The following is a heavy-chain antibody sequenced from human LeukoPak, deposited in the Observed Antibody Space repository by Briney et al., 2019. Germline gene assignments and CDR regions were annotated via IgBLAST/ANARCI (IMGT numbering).Heavy chain of an antibody. Sequence: SETLSLTCTVSGGSISSYYWSWIRQPPGKGLEWIGYIYYSGSTNYNPSLKSRVTISVDTSKNQFSLKLKCVTAADTAVYYCARDGITETSTNPAFDIWGQGTMVTVSS. D-gene: IGHD1-7*01. CDR2: IYYSGST. V-gene: IGHV4-59*01. J-gene: IGHJ3*02. CDR3: ARDGITETSTNPAFDI. CDR1: GGSISSYY.